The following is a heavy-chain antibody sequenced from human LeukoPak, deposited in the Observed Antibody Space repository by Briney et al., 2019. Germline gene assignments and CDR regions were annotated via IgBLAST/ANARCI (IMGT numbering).Heavy chain of an antibody. CDR2: INPNSGDT. CDR1: GYTFTVYQ. D-gene: IGHD3-10*01. J-gene: IGHJ4*02. CDR3: ARDARTYYYGSGSYSPASY. Sequence: ASVKVSCKASGYTFTVYQLYWVRQAPGQGLEWVAWINPNSGDTNYAQKLQGRVTMTTDTSTSTAYMELRSLRSDDTAVYYCARDARTYYYGSGSYSPASYWGQGTLVTVSS. V-gene: IGHV1-18*04.